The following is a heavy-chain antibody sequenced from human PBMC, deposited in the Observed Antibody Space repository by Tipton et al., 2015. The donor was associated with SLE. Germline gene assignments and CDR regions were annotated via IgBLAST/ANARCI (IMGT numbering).Heavy chain of an antibody. Sequence: SLRLSCTASGFTFGDSAVSWVRQAPGKGLEWVGFIRSTAYGGTTEYAASVKGRFTISRNDSKSIAYLQMNSLKTEDTAVYYCTSPLDWGQGTLVTVSS. V-gene: IGHV3-49*04. CDR1: GFTFGDSA. CDR2: IRSTAYGGTT. J-gene: IGHJ4*02. CDR3: TSPLD.